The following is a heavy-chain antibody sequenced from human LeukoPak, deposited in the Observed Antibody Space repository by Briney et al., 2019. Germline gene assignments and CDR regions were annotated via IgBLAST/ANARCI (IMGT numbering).Heavy chain of an antibody. CDR2: ISSSGSTI. J-gene: IGHJ5*02. CDR3: ARGPVDSLNWFDP. D-gene: IGHD5-12*01. CDR1: GFTFSSFG. Sequence: GGSLRLSCAASGFTFSSFGMNWVRQAPGKGLEWVSYISSSGSTIYYADSVKGRFTISRDNAKNSLYLQMNSLRAEDTAVYYCARGPVDSLNWFDPWGQGTLVTVSS. V-gene: IGHV3-48*04.